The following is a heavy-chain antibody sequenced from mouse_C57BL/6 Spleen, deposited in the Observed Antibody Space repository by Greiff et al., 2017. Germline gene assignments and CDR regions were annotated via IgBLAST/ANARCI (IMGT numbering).Heavy chain of an antibody. CDR3: ARHDDGGNYFDY. CDR1: GYTFTEYT. CDR2: FYPGSGSI. J-gene: IGHJ2*01. V-gene: IGHV1-62-2*01. Sequence: QVQLQQSGAELVKPGASVKLSCKASGYTFTEYTIHWVKQRSGQGLEWIGWFYPGSGSIKYNEKFEDKATLTADKSSSTAYMALSRLTSEDSAVYFCARHDDGGNYFDYWGQGTTLTVSS.